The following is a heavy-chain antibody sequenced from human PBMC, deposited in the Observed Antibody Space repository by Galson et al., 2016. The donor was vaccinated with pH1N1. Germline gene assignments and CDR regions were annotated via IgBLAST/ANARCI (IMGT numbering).Heavy chain of an antibody. D-gene: IGHD6-13*01. CDR1: GDSVSSNSVA. CDR3: ARAPVAAAGDWFDP. V-gene: IGHV6-1*01. J-gene: IGHJ5*02. CDR2: TYYRSEWYH. Sequence: CAISGDSVSSNSVAWNWIRQSPSRGLEWLGGTYYRSEWYHDYAVSVRSRITINPDTSKNHFSLRLTSVTPEDTAVYYCARAPVAAAGDWFDPWGQGTQVTVSS.